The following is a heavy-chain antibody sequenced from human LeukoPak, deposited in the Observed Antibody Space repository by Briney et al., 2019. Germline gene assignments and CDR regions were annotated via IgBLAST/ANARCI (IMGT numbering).Heavy chain of an antibody. CDR1: GGSISSYY. V-gene: IGHV4-59*01. J-gene: IGHJ4*02. CDR2: IYYSGST. D-gene: IGHD3-3*01. Sequence: PSETLSLTCTVSGGSISSYYWSWIRQPPGKGLEWIGYIYYSGSTNYNPSLKSRVTISVDTSKNQFSLKLSSVTAADTAVYYCARDWRGLLIHRRGFDYWGQGTLVTVSS. CDR3: ARDWRGLLIHRRGFDY.